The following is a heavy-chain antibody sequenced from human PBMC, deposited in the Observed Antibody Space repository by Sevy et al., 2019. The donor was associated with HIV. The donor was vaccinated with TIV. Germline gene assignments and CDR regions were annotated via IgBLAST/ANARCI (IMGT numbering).Heavy chain of an antibody. CDR3: ARGEAGCSGGSCYSACAPFDI. CDR2: ISSSSSTI. CDR1: GFTFSSYS. Sequence: GGSLRLSCAASGFTFSSYSMNWVRQAPGKGLEWVSYISSSSSTIYYADSVKGRFTISRDNAKNSLYLQMNSLRDEDTAVYYCARGEAGCSGGSCYSACAPFDIWGQGTMVTVSS. V-gene: IGHV3-48*02. J-gene: IGHJ3*02. D-gene: IGHD2-15*01.